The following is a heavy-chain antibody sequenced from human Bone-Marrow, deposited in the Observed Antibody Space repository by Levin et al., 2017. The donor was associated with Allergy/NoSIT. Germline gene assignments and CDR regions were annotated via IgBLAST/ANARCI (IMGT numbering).Heavy chain of an antibody. CDR3: AREYYDFWSGYYLTALRYYYYGMDV. J-gene: IGHJ6*02. D-gene: IGHD3-3*01. CDR2: IYSGGST. CDR1: GFTVSSNY. V-gene: IGHV3-66*01. Sequence: GGSLRLSCAASGFTVSSNYMSWVRQAPGKGLEWVSVIYSGGSTYYADSVKGRFTISRDNSKNTLYLQMNSLRAEDTAVYYCAREYYDFWSGYYLTALRYYYYGMDVWGQGTTVTVSS.